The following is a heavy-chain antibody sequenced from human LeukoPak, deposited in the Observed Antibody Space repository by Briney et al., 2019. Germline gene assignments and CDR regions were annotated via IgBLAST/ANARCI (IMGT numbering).Heavy chain of an antibody. Sequence: GGSLRLSCAASGFTFSSYAMSWVRQAPGKGLEWVSTISDSGGYTYYADSVKGRFTISRDNSKNTLYLQMSSLRVEDTAVYYCVLGHYGGLFDNWGQGALVTVSS. CDR2: ISDSGGYT. V-gene: IGHV3-23*01. D-gene: IGHD4-23*01. CDR1: GFTFSSYA. CDR3: VLGHYGGLFDN. J-gene: IGHJ4*02.